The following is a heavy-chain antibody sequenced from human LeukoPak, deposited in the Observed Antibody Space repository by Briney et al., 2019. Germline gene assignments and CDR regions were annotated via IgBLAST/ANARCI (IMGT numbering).Heavy chain of an antibody. CDR2: ISYSGST. CDR1: ADSITTYY. D-gene: IGHD3-10*01. V-gene: IGHV4-59*01. CDR3: ALGHIAGLGELFDY. Sequence: SETLSLTCTVSADSITTYYWSWIRQPPGKGLECIGYISYSGSTNYNPSLKSRVSLSMDTSKNQFSLKLSSVTAADTAVYYCALGHIAGLGELFDYWGQGTLVTVSS. J-gene: IGHJ4*02.